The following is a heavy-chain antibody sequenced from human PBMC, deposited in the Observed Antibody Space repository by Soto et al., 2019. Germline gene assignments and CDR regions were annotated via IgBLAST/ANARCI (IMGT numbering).Heavy chain of an antibody. D-gene: IGHD3-22*01. CDR2: ISAYNGNT. V-gene: IGHV1-18*01. CDR3: ARDQNYYDSSGSITPRGAFDI. Sequence: EASVKVSCKASGYTFTSYGISWVRQAPGQGLEWMGWISAYNGNTNYAQKLQGRVTMTTDTSTSTAYMELRSLRSDDTAVYYCARDQNYYDSSGSITPRGAFDIWGQGTMVTVSS. CDR1: GYTFTSYG. J-gene: IGHJ3*02.